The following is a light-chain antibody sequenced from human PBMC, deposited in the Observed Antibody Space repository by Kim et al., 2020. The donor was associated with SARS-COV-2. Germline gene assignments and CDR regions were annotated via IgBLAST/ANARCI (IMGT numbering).Light chain of an antibody. J-gene: IGLJ1*01. CDR1: SSDIGFSNY. CDR3: SSYTSSNTYV. CDR2: DVN. Sequence: QSALTQPASVSGSPGQSITISCTGTSSDIGFSNYVSWYQQHPGKAPKLMIYDVNKWPSGVSNRFSGSKSGNTASLTISGLQAEDEADYYCSSYTSSNTYVFGTGTKVTVL. V-gene: IGLV2-14*01.